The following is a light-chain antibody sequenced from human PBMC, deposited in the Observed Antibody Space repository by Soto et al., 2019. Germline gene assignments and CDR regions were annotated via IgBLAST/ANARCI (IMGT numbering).Light chain of an antibody. J-gene: IGKJ5*01. Sequence: EVVLTQSTGILSLSPGERSSLSCGASQSITSSFLAWYQQKPGQAPRLLIYGASSRATGIPDRFSGTGSETDFTLTINRLEPEDFAVYYCQQYENSPITFGQGTRLEIK. CDR1: QSITSSF. CDR3: QQYENSPIT. CDR2: GAS. V-gene: IGKV3-20*01.